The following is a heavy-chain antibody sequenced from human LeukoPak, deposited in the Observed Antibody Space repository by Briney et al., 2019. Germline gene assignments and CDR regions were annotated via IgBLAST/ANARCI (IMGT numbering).Heavy chain of an antibody. CDR2: IYSGGST. V-gene: IGHV3-53*01. J-gene: IGHJ4*02. Sequence: PGGSLGLSCAASGFTVSSNYMSWVRQAPGKGLEWVSVIYSGGSTYYADSVKGRFTISRDNSKNTLYLQMNSLRAEDTAVYYCARDDSYWGQGTLVTVSS. CDR1: GFTVSSNY. CDR3: ARDDSY.